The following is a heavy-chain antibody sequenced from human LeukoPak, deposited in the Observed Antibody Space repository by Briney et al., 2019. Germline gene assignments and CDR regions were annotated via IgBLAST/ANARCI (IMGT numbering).Heavy chain of an antibody. Sequence: SETLSLTCTVSGGSISSYYWSWIRQPPGKGLEWIGEINHSRSTNYNPSLKSRVTISVDTSKNQFSLKLSSVTAADTAVYYCAEEAAAGDYWGQGTLVTVSS. CDR1: GGSISSYY. CDR2: INHSRST. J-gene: IGHJ4*02. D-gene: IGHD6-13*01. CDR3: AEEAAAGDY. V-gene: IGHV4-34*01.